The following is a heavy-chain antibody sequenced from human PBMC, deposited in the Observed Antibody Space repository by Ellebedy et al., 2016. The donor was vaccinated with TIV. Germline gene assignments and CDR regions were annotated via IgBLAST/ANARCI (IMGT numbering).Heavy chain of an antibody. D-gene: IGHD4-17*01. CDR3: ARGGGTTVTTSLDY. V-gene: IGHV4-59*01. J-gene: IGHJ4*02. CDR2: ISYSGST. CDR1: GGSISPYY. Sequence: MPGGSLRLSCTVPGGSISPYYWSWIRQLPGKGLEWIGYISYSGSTNYNPSLKSRVTISVETSKNQFSLKLSSVTAAGTAVYYCARGGGTTVTTSLDYWGQGTLVTVSS.